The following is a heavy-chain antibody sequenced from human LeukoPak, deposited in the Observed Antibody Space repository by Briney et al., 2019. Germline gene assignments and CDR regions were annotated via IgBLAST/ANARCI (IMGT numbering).Heavy chain of an antibody. J-gene: IGHJ4*02. Sequence: GGSQTLSCAASRFTFSQYCMTWVRQAPGKGLEWVASIKQDGSEKYYVDSVKGRFTISRDNAKNSLYLQMNSLRAEDTAVFYCARNGGNLLFDYWGQGTLVTVSS. D-gene: IGHD4-23*01. CDR1: RFTFSQYC. V-gene: IGHV3-7*04. CDR3: ARNGGNLLFDY. CDR2: IKQDGSEK.